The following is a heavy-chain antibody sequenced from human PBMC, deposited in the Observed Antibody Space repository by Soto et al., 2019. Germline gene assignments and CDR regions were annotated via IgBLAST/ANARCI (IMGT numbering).Heavy chain of an antibody. V-gene: IGHV2-70*11. J-gene: IGHJ6*02. CDR2: IDWDDDK. CDR3: ARMGIAVADYYGMDV. CDR1: GFSLSTSGMS. Sequence: GTGPTLVNPTQTLTLTCTFSGFSLSTSGMSVSWIRQPPGKALEWLARIDWDDDKYYSTSLKTRLTISKDTSKNQVVLTMTNMDPVDTATYYCARMGIAVADYYGMDVLGQGTTVTVSS. D-gene: IGHD6-19*01.